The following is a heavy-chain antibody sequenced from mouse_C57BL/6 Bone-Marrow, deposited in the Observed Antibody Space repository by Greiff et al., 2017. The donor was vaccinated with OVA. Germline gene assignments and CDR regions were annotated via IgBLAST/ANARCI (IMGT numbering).Heavy chain of an antibody. CDR2: IWSGGST. CDR3: ASSDYYGSSYDYAMDY. CDR1: GFSLTSYG. D-gene: IGHD1-1*01. V-gene: IGHV2-2*01. J-gene: IGHJ4*01. Sequence: VQLQQSGPGLVQPSQSLSITCTVSGFSLTSYGVHWVRQSPGKGLEWLGVIWSGGSTDYNAAFISRLSISKDTSKIQVFVKMNSLQPDYSAIYYCASSDYYGSSYDYAMDYWGQGTSVTVSS.